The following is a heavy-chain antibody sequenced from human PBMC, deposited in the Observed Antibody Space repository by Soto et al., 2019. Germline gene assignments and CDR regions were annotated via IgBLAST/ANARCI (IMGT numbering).Heavy chain of an antibody. V-gene: IGHV4-34*01. CDR1: GGSFSVYS. CDR2: INHSGMT. Sequence: PSETLSLTCAVYGGSFSVYSWSWIRQPPGKGLEWIGDINHSGMTHYNPSLESRVSMSVDSSKNQFSLKLYSVTAADTAMYYCARGSFSSSSSWFDPWGQGTLVTVSS. CDR3: ARGSFSSSSSWFDP. D-gene: IGHD6-6*01. J-gene: IGHJ5*02.